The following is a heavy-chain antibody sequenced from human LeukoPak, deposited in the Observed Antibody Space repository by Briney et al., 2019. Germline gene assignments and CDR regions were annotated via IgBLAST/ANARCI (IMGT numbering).Heavy chain of an antibody. CDR3: ASAGLLAGLFDY. D-gene: IGHD3-9*01. J-gene: IGHJ4*02. CDR2: INPNSGGT. Sequence: GASVKVSCKASGYTFISYYIHWVRQAPGQGLEWMGRINPNSGGTNYAQKFQGRVTMTRDTSISTAYMELSRLRSDDTAVYYCASAGLLAGLFDYWGQGTLVIVSS. CDR1: GYTFISYY. V-gene: IGHV1-2*06.